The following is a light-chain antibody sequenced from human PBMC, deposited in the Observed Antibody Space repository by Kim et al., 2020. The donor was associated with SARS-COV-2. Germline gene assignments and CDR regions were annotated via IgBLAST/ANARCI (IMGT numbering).Light chain of an antibody. CDR3: QAWDNSALYV. V-gene: IGLV3-1*01. Sequence: VSRRQTASITCSGEKLGDRYTTWYQQRPGQSPLLVIYQDTKRPSGIPARFSGSTSGNTATLTITGAQAMDEADYFCQAWDNSALYVFGPGTKVTVL. CDR2: QDT. J-gene: IGLJ1*01. CDR1: KLGDRY.